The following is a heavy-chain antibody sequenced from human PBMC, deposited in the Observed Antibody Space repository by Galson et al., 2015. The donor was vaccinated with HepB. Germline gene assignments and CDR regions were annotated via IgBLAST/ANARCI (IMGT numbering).Heavy chain of an antibody. D-gene: IGHD3-22*01. CDR3: YYYDSSGYYYDAFDI. CDR2: IIPIFGTA. J-gene: IGHJ3*02. CDR1: GRTFSSYP. Sequence: SVKVSCKASGRTFSSYPISWVRQAPGQGLEWMGGIIPIFGTANYAQKFKGRVTSTADKSTSTAYMELSSLRSEDTAVYYCYYYDSSGYYYDAFDIWGKGTMVTVSS. V-gene: IGHV1-69*06.